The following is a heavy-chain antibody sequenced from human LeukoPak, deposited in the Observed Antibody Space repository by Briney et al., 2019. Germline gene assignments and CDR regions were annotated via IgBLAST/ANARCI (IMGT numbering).Heavy chain of an antibody. CDR1: GFTFDDYA. CDR3: AREGYNSSSLPDYYYMDV. CDR2: ISGSGGST. Sequence: GGSLRLSCAASGFTFDDYAMSWVRQAPGKGLEWVSAISGSGGSTYYADSVKGRFTISRDNSKNTLYLQMNSLRAEDTAVYYCAREGYNSSSLPDYYYMDVWGKGTTVTVSS. D-gene: IGHD6-6*01. V-gene: IGHV3-23*01. J-gene: IGHJ6*03.